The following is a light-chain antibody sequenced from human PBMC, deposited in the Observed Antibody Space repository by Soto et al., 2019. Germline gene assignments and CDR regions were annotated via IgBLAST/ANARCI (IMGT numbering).Light chain of an antibody. CDR3: QQRSKWVT. CDR2: DAS. CDR1: QGISDF. J-gene: IGKJ4*01. V-gene: IGKV1-33*01. Sequence: DIQMTQSPSSLSASVGDRVTITCQASQGISDFLNWYQQKPGKAPKLLIYDASNLETGVPSRFSGGGSGTDFTFTISSLEPEDFGVYYCQQRSKWVTFGRGTKVEIK.